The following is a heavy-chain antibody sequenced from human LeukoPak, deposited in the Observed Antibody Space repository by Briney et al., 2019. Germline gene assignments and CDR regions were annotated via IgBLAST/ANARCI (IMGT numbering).Heavy chain of an antibody. CDR1: GGSISSYY. V-gene: IGHV4-59*01. D-gene: IGHD3-10*01. Sequence: SETLSLTCTVSGGSISSYYWSWIRQPPGKGLEWIGYIYYSGSTNYNPSLKSRVTISVDTSKNQFSLKLSSVTAADTAVYYCARGFRGIDYWGQGTLVTVSS. CDR2: IYYSGST. CDR3: ARGFRGIDY. J-gene: IGHJ4*02.